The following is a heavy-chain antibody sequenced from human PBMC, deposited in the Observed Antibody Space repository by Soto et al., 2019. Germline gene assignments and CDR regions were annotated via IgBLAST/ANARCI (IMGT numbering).Heavy chain of an antibody. V-gene: IGHV1-69*01. CDR3: ARDRRPYDNGMDV. Sequence: QVQLVRSGAEVKKPGSSVKLSCKASGGTISSHASSWVRQAPGQGLEWMGGIIPILGTTNYAQKFQGRVTITADESLSTVYMELSSLRFEDTAVHYYARDRRPYDNGMDVWGQGTTVTVS. J-gene: IGHJ6*02. CDR2: IIPILGTT. CDR1: GGTISSHA.